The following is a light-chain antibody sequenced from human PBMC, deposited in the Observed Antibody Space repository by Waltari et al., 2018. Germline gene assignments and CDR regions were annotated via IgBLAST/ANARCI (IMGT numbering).Light chain of an antibody. J-gene: IGKJ1*01. Sequence: DTELPPSPDSLHVSLCERATIHCKSSQGVLDYYNSKTYLSWYQQKPGQPPRLLISWAFTRESGVPERFSGSGSRTDFTLSIASLQAEDVAVYYCHQYYTTPRTFGQGTRVEI. CDR2: WAF. V-gene: IGKV4-1*01. CDR1: QGVLDYYNSKTY. CDR3: HQYYTTPRT.